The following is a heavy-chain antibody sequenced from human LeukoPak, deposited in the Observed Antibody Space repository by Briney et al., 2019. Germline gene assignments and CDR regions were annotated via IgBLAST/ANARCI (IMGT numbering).Heavy chain of an antibody. CDR1: GFTFSSYA. V-gene: IGHV3-30*04. CDR2: ISYDGSNK. J-gene: IGHJ4*01. CDR3: AREGVSIAVAGYYFDY. D-gene: IGHD6-19*01. Sequence: PGRSLRLSCAASGFTFSSYAMHWVRQAPGKGLEWVAVISYDGSNKYYADSVKGRFTISRDNSKNTLYLQMNSLRAEDTAVYYCAREGVSIAVAGYYFDYWGQEPWSPSPQ.